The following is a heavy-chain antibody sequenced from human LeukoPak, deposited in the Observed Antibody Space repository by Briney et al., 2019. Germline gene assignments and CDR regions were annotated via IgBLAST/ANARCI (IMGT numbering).Heavy chain of an antibody. CDR3: ARASLSIGGYSSFDY. V-gene: IGHV4-4*07. D-gene: IGHD2-15*01. Sequence: PSETLSLTCTVSGGSIRRHYWSWIRQSAGKGLEWIGRIYKSGSNSENTNYNPSLESRVPVAADTSNNQFSLTLSSVTAADTAVYYCARASLSIGGYSSFDYWGQGILVTVSS. CDR2: IYKSGSNSENT. CDR1: GGSIRRHY. J-gene: IGHJ4*02.